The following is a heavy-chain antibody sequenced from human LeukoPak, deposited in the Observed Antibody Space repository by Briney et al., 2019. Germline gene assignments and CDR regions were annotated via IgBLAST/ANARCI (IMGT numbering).Heavy chain of an antibody. Sequence: KASETLSLTCAVYGGSFSGNYCSWTRQPPGKGMEWIGEINHSGSNNYNPSLKSRVTISVDTSKNQFSLKLSSVTAADTDVYYCASVEKDIVVVSAARWFEPWGQGTLVTVPS. CDR2: INHSGSN. J-gene: IGHJ5*02. V-gene: IGHV4-34*01. D-gene: IGHD2-2*01. CDR3: ASVEKDIVVVSAARWFEP. CDR1: GGSFSGNY.